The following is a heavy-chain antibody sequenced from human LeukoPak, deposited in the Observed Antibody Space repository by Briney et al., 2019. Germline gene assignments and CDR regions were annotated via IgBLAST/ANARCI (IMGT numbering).Heavy chain of an antibody. CDR1: GGSISSSDYY. V-gene: IGHV4-31*03. Sequence: SETLSLTCSVSGGSISSSDYYWSWIRQYPGEGLEWVGYVHHSGSASYNPSLKSRVTISGDTSKNQFSLKLSSVTAADTAVYYCARDRVTVAGRDYSYYYGLDVWDQGTAVTVSS. CDR3: ARDRVTVAGRDYSYYYGLDV. D-gene: IGHD6-19*01. J-gene: IGHJ6*02. CDR2: VHHSGSA.